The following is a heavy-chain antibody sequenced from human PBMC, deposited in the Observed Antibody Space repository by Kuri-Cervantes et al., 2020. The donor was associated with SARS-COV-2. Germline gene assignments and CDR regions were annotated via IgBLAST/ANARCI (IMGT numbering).Heavy chain of an antibody. CDR2: IYTSGST. Sequence: SETLSLTCAVYGGSFSGYYWSWIRQPAGKGLEWIGRIYTSGSTNYNPSLKSRVTMSVDTSKNQFSLKLSSVTAADTAVYYCARADYSSSWFDYWGQGTLVTVSS. J-gene: IGHJ4*02. V-gene: IGHV4-59*10. CDR3: ARADYSSSWFDY. D-gene: IGHD6-13*01. CDR1: GGSFSGYY.